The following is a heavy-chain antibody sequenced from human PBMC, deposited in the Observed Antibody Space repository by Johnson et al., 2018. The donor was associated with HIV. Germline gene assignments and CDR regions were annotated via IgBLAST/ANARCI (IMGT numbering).Heavy chain of an antibody. CDR3: ARGGDGYNSRFREPFGAFDI. V-gene: IGHV3-11*04. Sequence: QVQLVESGGGLVQPGGSLRLSCAASGITFSDYYMSWIRQAPGKGLEWVSYISSSGSTIYYADSVKGRFTISRDNAKNSLYLQMNSLRAEDTAVYYCARGGDGYNSRFREPFGAFDIWGQGTMVTVSS. D-gene: IGHD5-24*01. J-gene: IGHJ3*02. CDR2: ISSSGSTI. CDR1: GITFSDYY.